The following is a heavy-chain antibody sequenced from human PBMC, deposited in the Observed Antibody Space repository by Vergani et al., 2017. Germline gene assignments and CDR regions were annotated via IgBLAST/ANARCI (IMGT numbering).Heavy chain of an antibody. J-gene: IGHJ4*02. CDR1: GYTFTSYY. Sequence: QVQLVQSGAEVKKPGASVKVSCKASGYTFTSYYMHWVRQAPGQGLEWMGIINPSGGSTSYAQKFQGRGTMTRDTSTSTVYMELSSLRSEDTAVYYCARPHGDILPPDPRRLDYWGQGTLVTVSS. V-gene: IGHV1-46*03. CDR2: INPSGGST. CDR3: ARPHGDILPPDPRRLDY.